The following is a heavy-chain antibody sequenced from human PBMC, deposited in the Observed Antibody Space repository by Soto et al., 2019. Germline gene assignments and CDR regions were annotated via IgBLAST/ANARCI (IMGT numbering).Heavy chain of an antibody. D-gene: IGHD3-3*01. CDR2: INGGGDST. Sequence: GGSLRLSCAVSGFTFSSSAMSWVRQALGKGLEWVSAINGGGDSTYYKASVKGRFTISRDSVKNTLYLQMNSLRAEDTAVYYCAKGPTIFGVVIIPEYYYGMDVWGQGTTVTVSS. CDR3: AKGPTIFGVVIIPEYYYGMDV. CDR1: GFTFSSSA. V-gene: IGHV3-23*01. J-gene: IGHJ6*02.